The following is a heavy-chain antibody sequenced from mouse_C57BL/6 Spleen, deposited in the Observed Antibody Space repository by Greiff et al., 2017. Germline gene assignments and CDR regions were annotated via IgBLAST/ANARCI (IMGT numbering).Heavy chain of an antibody. D-gene: IGHD1-1*01. J-gene: IGHJ4*01. CDR2: INPNNGGT. Sequence: VQLQQSGPELVKPGASVKISCKASGYTFTDYYMNWVKQSHGKSLEWIGDINPNNGGTSYNQKFKGKATLTVDKSSSTAYMELRSLTSEDSAVYYCARGDIYYGSSYYAMDYWGQGTSVTVSS. V-gene: IGHV1-26*01. CDR1: GYTFTDYY. CDR3: ARGDIYYGSSYYAMDY.